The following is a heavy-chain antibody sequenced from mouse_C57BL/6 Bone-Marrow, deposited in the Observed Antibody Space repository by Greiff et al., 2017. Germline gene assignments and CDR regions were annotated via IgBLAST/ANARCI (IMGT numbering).Heavy chain of an antibody. CDR1: GYTFTSYG. V-gene: IGHV1-81*01. J-gene: IGHJ4*01. CDR3: ALSFFYGSSPYYAMDY. D-gene: IGHD1-1*01. CDR2: IYPRSGNT. Sequence: VQLQQSGAELARPGASVKLSCKASGYTFTSYGISWVKQRPGQGLEWIGEIYPRSGNTYYNEKFKGKATLTADKSSSTAYMELRSLTSEDSAVYFGALSFFYGSSPYYAMDYWGQGTSVTVSS.